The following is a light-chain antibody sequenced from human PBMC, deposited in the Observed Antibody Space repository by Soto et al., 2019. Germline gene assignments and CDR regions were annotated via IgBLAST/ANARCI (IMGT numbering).Light chain of an antibody. CDR2: GNS. Sequence: QSVLAQPPSVSGAPGQRVTISCSGSSSNIGAGYDVHWYQQFPGTAPKLLIYGNSNRPSGVPDRFSGSRSGTSASLAITGLQAEDEADYNCQSFDSSLGGDVVFGGGTKLTVL. CDR1: SSNIGAGYD. J-gene: IGLJ2*01. V-gene: IGLV1-40*01. CDR3: QSFDSSLGGDVV.